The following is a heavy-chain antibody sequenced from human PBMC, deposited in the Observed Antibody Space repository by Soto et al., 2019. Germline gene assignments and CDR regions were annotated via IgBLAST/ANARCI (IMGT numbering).Heavy chain of an antibody. J-gene: IGHJ4*02. CDR2: IYDSGST. CDR1: GDSLKDHY. D-gene: IGHD2-15*01. Sequence: SETLSLTFSVSGDSLKDHYWAWIRHSPGKGLEWIWKIYDSGSTNYSPALKSRVSMSVDTSNHLFSLKMNSVPAAATAVYSCASSSMGPVDYFDVGGQGTVVTVYS. CDR3: ASSSMGPVDYFDV. V-gene: IGHV4-59*11.